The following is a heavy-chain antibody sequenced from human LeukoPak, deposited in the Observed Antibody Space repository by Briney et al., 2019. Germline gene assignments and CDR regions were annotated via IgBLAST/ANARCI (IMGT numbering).Heavy chain of an antibody. V-gene: IGHV4-39*07. CDR1: GGSISSSSYY. J-gene: IGHJ5*02. CDR2: IYYSGST. CDR3: ARVWSSIRSWFDP. Sequence: SETLSLTCTVSGGSISSSSYYWGWIRQPPGKGLEWIGSIYYSGSTYYNPSLKSRVTISVDTSKNQFSLKLSSVTAADTAVYYCARVWSSIRSWFDPWGQGTLVTVSS. D-gene: IGHD2-2*01.